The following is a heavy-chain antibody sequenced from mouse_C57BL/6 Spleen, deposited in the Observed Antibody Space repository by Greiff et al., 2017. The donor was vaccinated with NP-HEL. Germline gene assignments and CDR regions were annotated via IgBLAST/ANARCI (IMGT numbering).Heavy chain of an antibody. V-gene: IGHV14-4*01. CDR3: TTRGYSSYVGY. CDR2: IDPENGDT. Sequence: VQLQQSGAELVRPGASVKLSCTASGFNIKDDYMHWVKQRPEQGLEWIGWIDPENGDTEYASKFQGKATITADTSSNTAYLQLSSLTSEDTAVYYCTTRGYSSYVGYWGQGTTLTVSS. J-gene: IGHJ2*01. CDR1: GFNIKDDY. D-gene: IGHD2-5*01.